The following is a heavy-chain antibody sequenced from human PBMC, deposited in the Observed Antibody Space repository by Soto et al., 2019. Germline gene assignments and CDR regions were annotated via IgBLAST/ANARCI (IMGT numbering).Heavy chain of an antibody. Sequence: QLQLQESGSGLVKPSQTLSLTCAVSGGSISSGGYSWSWIRQPPGKGLEWIGYIYHSGSTYYNPSLKSRVTISVDRSKNQFSLKLSSVTAADTAVYYCARGPTYYYGSGSYMWWYYGMDVWGQGTTVTVSS. CDR2: IYHSGST. J-gene: IGHJ6*02. D-gene: IGHD3-10*01. CDR3: ARGPTYYYGSGSYMWWYYGMDV. V-gene: IGHV4-30-2*01. CDR1: GGSISSGGYS.